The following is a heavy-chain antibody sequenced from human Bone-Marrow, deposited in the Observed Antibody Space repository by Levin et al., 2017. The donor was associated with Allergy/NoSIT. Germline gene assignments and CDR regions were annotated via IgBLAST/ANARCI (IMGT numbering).Heavy chain of an antibody. J-gene: IGHJ3*02. CDR1: GASISSYY. CDR2: IYYSGST. V-gene: IGHV4-59*01. D-gene: IGHD3-22*01. CDR3: ARVNPYYYDSSGFSRGAFDI. Sequence: SETLSLTCTVSGASISSYYWSWIRQPPGKGLEWIGYIYYSGSTYYNPSLKSRVTISLGTSKNQFSLKLSSVTAADTALYYCARVNPYYYDSSGFSRGAFDIWGQGTMVTVSS.